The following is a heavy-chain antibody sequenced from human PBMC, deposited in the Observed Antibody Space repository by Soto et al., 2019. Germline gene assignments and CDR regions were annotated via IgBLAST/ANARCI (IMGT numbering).Heavy chain of an antibody. D-gene: IGHD2-15*01. CDR3: ARDPEAYCSGGSCYGRGLFDY. Sequence: QVQLVQSGAEVKKPGASVKVSYKASGYSFSSYGISWVRQAPGQGLEWMGWISDYRGDTNYADNFQGRVTMTTDTSTTTAYMELGSLSSDDTAVYYCARDPEAYCSGGSCYGRGLFDYWVQGTLVTVSS. V-gene: IGHV1-18*01. CDR2: ISDYRGDT. J-gene: IGHJ4*02. CDR1: GYSFSSYG.